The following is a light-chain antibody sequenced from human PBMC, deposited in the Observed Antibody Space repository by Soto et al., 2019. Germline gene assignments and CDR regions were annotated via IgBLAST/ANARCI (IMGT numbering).Light chain of an antibody. V-gene: IGKV3-20*01. CDR2: DAS. Sequence: EIVLTQSPATLSLSPGEIATLSCRASQSVSSYLAWYQQKPGQAPRLLIYDASNRATGIPARFSGSGSGTDFTLTISRLEPEDFAVYYCQQYGSSPGTFGQGTKVDIK. J-gene: IGKJ1*01. CDR3: QQYGSSPGT. CDR1: QSVSSY.